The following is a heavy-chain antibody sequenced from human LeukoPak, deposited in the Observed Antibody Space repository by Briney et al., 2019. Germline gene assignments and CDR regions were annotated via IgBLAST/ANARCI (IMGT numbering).Heavy chain of an antibody. CDR3: ARRYTQSTIQLWLRRYYYYMDV. V-gene: IGHV4-39*01. CDR1: GGSISSSSYY. Sequence: ASETLSLTCTVSGGSISSSSYYWGWIRQPPGKGLEWIGSIYYSGSTYYNPSLKSRVTISVDTSKNQFSLKLSSVTAADTAVYYCARRYTQSTIQLWLRRYYYYMDVWGKGTTVTVSS. J-gene: IGHJ6*03. D-gene: IGHD5-18*01. CDR2: IYYSGST.